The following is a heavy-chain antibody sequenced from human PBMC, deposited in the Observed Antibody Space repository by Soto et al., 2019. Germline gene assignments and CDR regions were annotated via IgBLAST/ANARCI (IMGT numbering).Heavy chain of an antibody. Sequence: PSETLSLTCTVSGGSISGHYWSWIRQPPGKSLEWIGHVHYGGNTHYNPSLRSRLTISADTSKNQFSLKLTSVTAADTAIYYCTRVLDPGYSDYWGQGTLVTVSS. CDR1: GGSISGHY. CDR3: TRVLDPGYSDY. CDR2: VHYGGNT. J-gene: IGHJ4*02. V-gene: IGHV4-59*11.